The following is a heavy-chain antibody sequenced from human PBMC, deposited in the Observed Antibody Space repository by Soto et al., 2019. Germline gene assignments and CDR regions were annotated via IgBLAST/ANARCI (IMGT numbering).Heavy chain of an antibody. CDR3: ARASLGGWMTGYYNGWLTY. J-gene: IGHJ4*02. Sequence: GGSLRLSCAASGFTFSSYAMHWVRQAPGNGLEWVAVISYDGSNKYYADSVKGRFTTSRDNSKNTLYLQMNSMRAEDTTVHYCARASLGGWMTGYYNGWLTYWGQGTLVTVSS. CDR1: GFTFSSYA. V-gene: IGHV3-30-3*01. D-gene: IGHD3-9*01. CDR2: ISYDGSNK.